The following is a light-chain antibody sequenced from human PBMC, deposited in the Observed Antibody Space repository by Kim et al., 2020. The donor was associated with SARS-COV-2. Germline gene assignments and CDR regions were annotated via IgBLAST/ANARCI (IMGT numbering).Light chain of an antibody. CDR2: QVS. V-gene: IGKV2-30*01. CDR1: QSLVYSDGNTY. J-gene: IGKJ1*01. CDR3: MQGSHWPPWT. Sequence: DVVMTQSPLSLPVTLGQPASISCRSSQSLVYSDGNTYLDWFQQRPGQSPRRLIYQVSNRDSGVPDRFSGSGSGTVFTLKISRVDAEDVGVYYCMQGSHWPPWTFGQGTKVDIK.